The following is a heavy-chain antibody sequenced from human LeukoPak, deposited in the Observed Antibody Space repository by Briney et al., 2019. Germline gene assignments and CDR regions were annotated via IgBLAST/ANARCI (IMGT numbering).Heavy chain of an antibody. D-gene: IGHD2-2*02. J-gene: IGHJ5*02. CDR2: ISSSSSYI. CDR3: ARDLAQYTARGWFDP. CDR1: GFTFSRFE. Sequence: PGGSLRLSCVASGFTFSRFEMNWVRQAPGKGLEWVSSISSSSSYIYYADSVKGRFTISRDNAKNSLYLQMNSLRAEDTAVYYCARDLAQYTARGWFDPWGQGTLVTVSS. V-gene: IGHV3-21*01.